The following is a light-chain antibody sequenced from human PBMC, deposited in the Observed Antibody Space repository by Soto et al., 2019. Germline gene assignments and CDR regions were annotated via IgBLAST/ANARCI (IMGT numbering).Light chain of an antibody. V-gene: IGKV1-5*03. CDR3: QQYDNYSGT. CDR2: KTS. Sequence: DIQMTQSPSTLSESVGDRVTITCRASQSITSWLAWYQQKPGKAPKLLIYKTSSLESGVPSRFSGSGSRTEFTLTISSLQPDDFATYYCQQYDNYSGTFGQGTKVEI. CDR1: QSITSW. J-gene: IGKJ1*01.